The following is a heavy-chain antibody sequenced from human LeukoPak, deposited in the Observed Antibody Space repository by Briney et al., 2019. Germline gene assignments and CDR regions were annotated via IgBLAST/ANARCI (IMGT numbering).Heavy chain of an antibody. V-gene: IGHV1-18*01. J-gene: IGHJ5*02. CDR3: AGLYSSSWWNWFDP. CDR2: ISAYNGNT. Sequence: GASVKVSCKASGYTFTSYGISWVRQAPGQGLEWMGWISAYNGNTNYAQKLQGRVTMTTDTSTSTAYMELRSLRSDDTAVYYCAGLYSSSWWNWFDPWGQGTLVTVSS. CDR1: GYTFTSYG. D-gene: IGHD6-13*01.